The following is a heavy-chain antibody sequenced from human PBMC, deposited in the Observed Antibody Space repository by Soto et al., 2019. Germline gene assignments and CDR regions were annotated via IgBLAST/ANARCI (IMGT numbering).Heavy chain of an antibody. CDR2: INPRGGST. J-gene: IGHJ4*02. V-gene: IGHV1-46*01. CDR3: ARDSIVARYYFDY. CDR1: GYTFTSYD. D-gene: IGHD6-6*01. Sequence: ASVKVSCKASGYTFTSYDINWVRQATGQGLEWMGIINPRGGSTTYAQKFQGRVTLTSDTSTSTAYMELSRLRSEDTAVYFCARDSIVARYYFDYWGQGTPVTVSS.